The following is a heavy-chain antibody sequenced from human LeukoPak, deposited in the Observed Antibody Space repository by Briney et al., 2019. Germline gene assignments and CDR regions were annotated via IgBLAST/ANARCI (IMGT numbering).Heavy chain of an antibody. V-gene: IGHV4-59*01. Sequence: SETLSLTCTVSGGSISTYYWTWIRQPPERGLVWIGYIYYSGITNYNPSLKSRVTMSVDTSRDQFSLRLNSVTAADTAVYYCARRLAVTGRYYFDYWGQGSLVTVSS. CDR1: GGSISTYY. CDR3: ARRLAVTGRYYFDY. CDR2: IYYSGIT. J-gene: IGHJ4*02. D-gene: IGHD4-11*01.